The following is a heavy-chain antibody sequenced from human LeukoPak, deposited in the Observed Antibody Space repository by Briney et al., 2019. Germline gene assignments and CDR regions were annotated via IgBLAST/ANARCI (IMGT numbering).Heavy chain of an antibody. CDR1: GYTFTGYY. Sequence: ASVKVSCKASGYTFTGYYMHWVRQAPGQGLEWMGWINPNSGGTNYAQKFQGRVTMTRDTSISTAYMKLSRLRSDDTAVYYCARVRCGSGGSCYSDFDYWGQGTLVTVSS. J-gene: IGHJ4*02. D-gene: IGHD2-15*01. CDR2: INPNSGGT. CDR3: ARVRCGSGGSCYSDFDY. V-gene: IGHV1-2*02.